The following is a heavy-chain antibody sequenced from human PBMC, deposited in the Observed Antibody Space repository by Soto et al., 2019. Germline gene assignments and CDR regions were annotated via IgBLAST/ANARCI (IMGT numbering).Heavy chain of an antibody. Sequence: QVQVVQSGAEVKKPGASVKVSCKVSGGIFTNNAISWVRQAPGQGLEWLGGVIPLFDTAYYAQIFLGRLRISADGATTTAYMELSGLTSADTAVYFCATGGHNDGYNFYHGMDVWGQRPTVT. V-gene: IGHV1-69*01. CDR3: ATGGHNDGYNFYHGMDV. D-gene: IGHD5-18*01. CDR2: VIPLFDTA. CDR1: GGIFTNNA. J-gene: IGHJ6*02.